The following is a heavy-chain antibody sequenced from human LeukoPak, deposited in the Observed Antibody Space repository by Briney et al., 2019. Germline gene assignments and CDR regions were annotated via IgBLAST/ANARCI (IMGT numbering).Heavy chain of an antibody. V-gene: IGHV4-34*01. CDR1: GGSFSGHY. CDR3: ARRLWFGVTRSPFDY. D-gene: IGHD3-10*01. J-gene: IGHJ4*02. Sequence: SETLSLTCAVYGGSFSGHYWSWIRQPPGKGLEWIGEINHSRSTNYNPSLKSRVTISVDTSKNQFSLKLRSVTAADTAVYYCARRLWFGVTRSPFDYWAQGTLVTVSS. CDR2: INHSRST.